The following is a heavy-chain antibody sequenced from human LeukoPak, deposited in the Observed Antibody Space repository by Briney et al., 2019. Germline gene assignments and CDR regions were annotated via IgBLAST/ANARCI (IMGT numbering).Heavy chain of an antibody. J-gene: IGHJ6*02. CDR3: ARDLLGTPTYYDILTGYYSHYYYYGMDV. CDR1: GFTFSSYA. Sequence: GGSLRLSCAASGFTFSSYAMSWVRQAPGKGLEWVSAISGGGSTYYADSVKGRFTISRDNSKNTLYLQMNSLRAEDTAVYYCARDLLGTPTYYDILTGYYSHYYYYGMDVWGQGTTVTVSS. D-gene: IGHD3-9*01. V-gene: IGHV3-23*01. CDR2: ISGGGST.